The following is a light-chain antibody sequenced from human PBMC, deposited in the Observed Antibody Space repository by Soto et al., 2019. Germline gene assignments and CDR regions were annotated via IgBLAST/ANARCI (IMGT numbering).Light chain of an antibody. CDR3: QQLGT. CDR1: QGISSY. Sequence: DIQLTQSPSFLSASVGERVTITCRASQGISSYLAWYQQKPGKAPKLLIYAASTLQSGVPSRFSGSGSGTEFTLTISSLQPEDFATYYCQQLGTFGGGTKVDIK. J-gene: IGKJ4*02. V-gene: IGKV1-9*01. CDR2: AAS.